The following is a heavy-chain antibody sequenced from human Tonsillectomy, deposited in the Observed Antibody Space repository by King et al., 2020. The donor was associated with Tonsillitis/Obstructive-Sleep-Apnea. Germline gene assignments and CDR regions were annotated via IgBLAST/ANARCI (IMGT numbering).Heavy chain of an antibody. Sequence: ITLKESGPTLVKPTQTLTLTCTFSGFSLSTSGVGVGWIRQPPGKALEWLALFYCDDDKRYTPSLKSRLTITKDTSKNQVVLTMTNMDPLDTATYYCAHRRAAPRGYWYFDLWGRGTLVTVSS. V-gene: IGHV2-5*02. CDR2: FYCDDDK. CDR1: GFSLSTSGVG. J-gene: IGHJ2*01. CDR3: AHRRAAPRGYWYFDL. D-gene: IGHD6-6*01.